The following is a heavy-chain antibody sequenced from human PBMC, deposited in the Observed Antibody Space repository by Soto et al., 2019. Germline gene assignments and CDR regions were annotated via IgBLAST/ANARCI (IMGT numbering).Heavy chain of an antibody. Sequence: SETLSLTCTVSGGSISSGGYYWSWIRQHPGKGLEWIGYIYYSGSTNYNPSLKSRVTISVDTSKNQFSLKLSSVTAADTAVYYCARSVWVVAAPDAFDIWGQGTMVTVSS. D-gene: IGHD2-15*01. CDR2: IYYSGST. CDR1: GGSISSGGYY. J-gene: IGHJ3*02. CDR3: ARSVWVVAAPDAFDI. V-gene: IGHV4-61*08.